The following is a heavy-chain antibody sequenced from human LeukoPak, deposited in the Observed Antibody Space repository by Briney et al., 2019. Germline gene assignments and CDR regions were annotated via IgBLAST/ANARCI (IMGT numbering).Heavy chain of an antibody. V-gene: IGHV4-39*07. D-gene: IGHD2-15*01. CDR3: ARVRSGHPGEGNY. CDR2: IYYSGST. J-gene: IGHJ4*02. CDR1: GGSISSSSYY. Sequence: PSETLSLTCTVSGGSISSSSYYWGWIRQPPGKGLEWIGSIYYSGSTYYNPSLKSRVTISVDTSKNQFSLKLSSVTAADTAVYYCARVRSGHPGEGNYWGQGTLVTVSS.